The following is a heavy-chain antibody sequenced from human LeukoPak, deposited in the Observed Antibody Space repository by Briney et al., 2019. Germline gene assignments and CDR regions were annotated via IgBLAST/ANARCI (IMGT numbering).Heavy chain of an antibody. Sequence: GGSLSLSCAASGFTFSSYAMSWVRQAPGKGLEWVSAITASGGDTYHADSVQGRFTISRDNSKNTLCLQMNSLRAEDTAVYYCAKGSSPSRPYYFDYWGQGTLVTVSS. CDR2: ITASGGDT. CDR3: AKGSSPSRPYYFDY. V-gene: IGHV3-23*01. J-gene: IGHJ4*02. D-gene: IGHD1-26*01. CDR1: GFTFSSYA.